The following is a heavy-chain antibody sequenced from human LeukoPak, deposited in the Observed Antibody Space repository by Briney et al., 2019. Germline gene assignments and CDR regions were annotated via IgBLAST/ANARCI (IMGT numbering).Heavy chain of an antibody. CDR2: ISSSSSYI. Sequence: PGGSLRLSCAASGFTFSSYSMNWVRQAPGKGLEWVSSISSSSSYIYYADSVKGRFTISRDSAKNSLYLQMNSLRAEDTAVYYCARDSGYCSSTSCYTGAHDVWGQGTLVTVSS. D-gene: IGHD2-2*02. V-gene: IGHV3-21*01. J-gene: IGHJ4*02. CDR3: ARDSGYCSSTSCYTGAHDV. CDR1: GFTFSSYS.